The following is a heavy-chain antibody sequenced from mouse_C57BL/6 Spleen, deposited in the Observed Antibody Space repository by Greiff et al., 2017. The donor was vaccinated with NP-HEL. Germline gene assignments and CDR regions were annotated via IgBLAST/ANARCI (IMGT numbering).Heavy chain of an antibody. CDR3: ARSRDYYGSSYVDAMDY. J-gene: IGHJ4*01. CDR2: IYPGDGDT. CDR1: GYAFSSYW. V-gene: IGHV1-80*01. D-gene: IGHD1-1*01. Sequence: VQLQQSGAELVKPGASVKISCKASGYAFSSYWMNWVKQRPGKGLEWIGQIYPGDGDTNYNGKFKGKATLTADKSSSTAYMKLSSLTSEDSAVYFCARSRDYYGSSYVDAMDYWGQGTSVTVSS.